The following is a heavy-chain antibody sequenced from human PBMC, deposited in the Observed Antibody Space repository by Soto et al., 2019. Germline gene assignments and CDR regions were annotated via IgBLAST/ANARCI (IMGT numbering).Heavy chain of an antibody. J-gene: IGHJ6*02. CDR2: IYYSGST. CDR1: GGSISSYY. CDR3: ARRFYGMDV. Sequence: QVQLQESGPGLVKPSETLSLTCTVSGGSISSYYWSWIRQPPGKGLDWIGYIYYSGSTNYNPSLKRRVTISVDTSKNQFSLKLSSVTAADTAVYYCARRFYGMDVWGQGTTVTVSS. V-gene: IGHV4-59*08.